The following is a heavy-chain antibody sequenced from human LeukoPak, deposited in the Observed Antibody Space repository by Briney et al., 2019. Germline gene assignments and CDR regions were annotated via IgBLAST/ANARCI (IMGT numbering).Heavy chain of an antibody. V-gene: IGHV3-23*01. D-gene: IGHD6-19*01. CDR3: ARSTGVTIAVTGTIPGSFDN. CDR1: GFTFSSYA. J-gene: IGHJ4*02. Sequence: GGSLRLSCAASGFTFSSYAMSWVRQAPGKGLEWVSVISGSGASTYYADSVKGRFTISRDNSKNTLFLQMNTLRADDTAVYYCARSTGVTIAVTGTIPGSFDNWSQGTLVTVSS. CDR2: ISGSGAST.